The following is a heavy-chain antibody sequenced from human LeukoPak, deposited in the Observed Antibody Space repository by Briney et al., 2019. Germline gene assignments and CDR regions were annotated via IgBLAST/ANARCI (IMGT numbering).Heavy chain of an antibody. CDR1: GFTFSSYA. CDR2: ISYDGSNK. Sequence: GRSLRLSCAASGFTFSSYAMHWVRQAPGKGLEWVAVISYDGSNKYYADSVKGRFTISRDNSKNTLYLQMNSLRAEDTAVYYCARDRDCSGGSCYSGLPHPVENWFDSWGQGTLVTVSS. CDR3: ARDRDCSGGSCYSGLPHPVENWFDS. V-gene: IGHV3-30-3*01. D-gene: IGHD2-15*01. J-gene: IGHJ5*01.